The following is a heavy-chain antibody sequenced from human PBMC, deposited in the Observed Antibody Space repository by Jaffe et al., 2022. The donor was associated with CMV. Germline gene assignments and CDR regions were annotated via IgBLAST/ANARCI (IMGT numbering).Heavy chain of an antibody. CDR1: GYTFTSYD. V-gene: IGHV1-8*01. Sequence: QVQLVQSGAEVKKPGASVKVSCKASGYTFTSYDINWVRQATGQGLEWMGWMNPNSGNTGYAQKFQGRVTMTRNTSISTAYMELSSLRSEDTAVYYCAREPKPNTIFGVVSHVGGMDVWGQGTTVTVSS. D-gene: IGHD3-3*01. J-gene: IGHJ6*02. CDR2: MNPNSGNT. CDR3: AREPKPNTIFGVVSHVGGMDV.